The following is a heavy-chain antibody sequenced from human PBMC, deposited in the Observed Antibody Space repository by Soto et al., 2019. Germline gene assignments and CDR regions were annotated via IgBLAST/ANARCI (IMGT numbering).Heavy chain of an antibody. J-gene: IGHJ4*02. Sequence: QVQLQESGPGLVKPSQTLSLTCTVSGGSISRGDYYCSWIRQPPGKGMAWIGYIYYSGSTSYNPSLKSRVTISVDTSKHQFSLQLSSVTAADTAVYYCAREAYYESRGYYYVFDYWGQGTLVTVSS. CDR3: AREAYYESRGYYYVFDY. D-gene: IGHD3-22*01. CDR1: GGSISRGDYY. CDR2: IYYSGST. V-gene: IGHV4-30-4*01.